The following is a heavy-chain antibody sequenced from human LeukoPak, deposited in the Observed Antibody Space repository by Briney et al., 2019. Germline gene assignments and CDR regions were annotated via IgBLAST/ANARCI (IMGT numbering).Heavy chain of an antibody. D-gene: IGHD3-3*01. V-gene: IGHV4-39*02. J-gene: IGHJ5*02. Sequence: SETLSLTCTVSGGSISSSSYYWGWIRQPPGTGLEWIGSIYYTGSTYYSPSLKSRVTISVDTSMNQFSLKLSSVTAADTAVYYCAREGYYDFWSGYPPTWFDPWGQGTLVTVSS. CDR1: GGSISSSSYY. CDR3: AREGYYDFWSGYPPTWFDP. CDR2: IYYTGST.